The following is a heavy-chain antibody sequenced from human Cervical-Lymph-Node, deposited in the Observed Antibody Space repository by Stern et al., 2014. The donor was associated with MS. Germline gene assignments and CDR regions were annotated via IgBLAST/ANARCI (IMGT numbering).Heavy chain of an antibody. CDR3: AKATTNWNHYYYGMDV. CDR2: ISGSGGIT. Sequence: VQLVQSGGGLVQPGGSLRLSCAASGFTFSSYAMSWVRQAPGKGLEWVSAISGSGGITYYADSVKGRFTISRDNFKNTLYLQMNSLRAEDTAVYYCAKATTNWNHYYYGMDVWGQGTTVTVSS. D-gene: IGHD1-1*01. J-gene: IGHJ6*02. V-gene: IGHV3-23*04. CDR1: GFTFSSYA.